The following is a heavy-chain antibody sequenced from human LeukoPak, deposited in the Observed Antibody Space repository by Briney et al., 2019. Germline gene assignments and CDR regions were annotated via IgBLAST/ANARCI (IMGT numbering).Heavy chain of an antibody. CDR1: GYVIDIYS. J-gene: IGHJ4*02. CDR2: SRDEGDRT. V-gene: IGHV3-23*01. Sequence: SLRFSCADSGYVIDIYSMKWLHQAPEKGLESHLYSRDEGDRTHYADSVKGRFTISRNNSKNMVYLQMNRLRADDTAIYYCGKDGHCPDSVCPTKIVVAGYVDHWGQGTLVTVSS. CDR3: GKDGHCPDSVCPTKIVVAGYVDH. D-gene: IGHD6-19*01.